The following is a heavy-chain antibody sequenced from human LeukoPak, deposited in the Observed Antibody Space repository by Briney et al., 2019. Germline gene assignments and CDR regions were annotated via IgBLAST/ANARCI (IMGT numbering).Heavy chain of an antibody. CDR1: RFTVNSNY. J-gene: IGHJ3*01. CDR2: IYSGGPT. D-gene: IGHD4-17*01. Sequence: GGPLTLSCAASRFTVNSNYMSWDRQAPGKGGEGGSIIYSGGPTYYADSDKDRFTISRNNTKNTLYLQMNSLRADLTAVVYCATRCPGHGDHRRFLDFWGQGTMVTVSA. CDR3: ATRCPGHGDHRRFLDF. V-gene: IGHV3-66*01.